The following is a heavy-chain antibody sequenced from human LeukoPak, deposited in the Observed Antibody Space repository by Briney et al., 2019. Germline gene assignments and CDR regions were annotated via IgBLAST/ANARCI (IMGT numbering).Heavy chain of an antibody. CDR1: GFTFQNYG. CDR2: ISASSDSQ. J-gene: IGHJ4*02. V-gene: IGHV3-23*01. D-gene: IGHD3-22*01. Sequence: GGTLRLSCVASGFTFQNYGMAWVRPVPGKGLEWIAAISASSDSQYYTDSVKGRFTISRDNPKNTLYLQMSSLRAEDTAVYYCAKAVVPVISQHYFDYWGQGTLVTVSS. CDR3: AKAVVPVISQHYFDY.